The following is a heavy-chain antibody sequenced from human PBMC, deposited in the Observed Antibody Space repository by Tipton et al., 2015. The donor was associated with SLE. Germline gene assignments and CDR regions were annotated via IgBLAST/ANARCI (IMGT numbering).Heavy chain of an antibody. CDR1: SGSVSSGAYY. CDR2: VFSSGTT. V-gene: IGHV4-31*03. J-gene: IGHJ4*02. Sequence: TLSLTCTVSSGSVSSGAYYWSWIRQHPGKGLEWIGYVFSSGTTYYNPSLKSRVTISVDKSKNQFSLKLSSVTVADTAVYYCAKDYNHDNADYNWGQGTLVIVSS. D-gene: IGHD4-17*01. CDR3: AKDYNHDNADYN.